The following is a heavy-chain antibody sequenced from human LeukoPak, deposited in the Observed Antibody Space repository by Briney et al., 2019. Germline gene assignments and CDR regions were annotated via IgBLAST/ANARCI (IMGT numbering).Heavy chain of an antibody. CDR3: ARGGYNFDSSGYYVKYPFHV. CDR2: SYHAVTT. Sequence: SETLSLTCAVSHYSISSGSYWGWIRQPPGRGLEWIGSSYHAVTTYSNPSLKSRVSISVDTTKNQFSLKVTSVTAADTAIYYCARGGYNFDSSGYYVKYPFHVWGQGTMVTVSS. J-gene: IGHJ3*01. CDR1: HYSISSGSY. D-gene: IGHD3-22*01. V-gene: IGHV4-38-2*01.